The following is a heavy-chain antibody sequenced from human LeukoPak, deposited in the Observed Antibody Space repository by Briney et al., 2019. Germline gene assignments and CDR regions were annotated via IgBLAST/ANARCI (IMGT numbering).Heavy chain of an antibody. CDR1: GFTFDDYA. J-gene: IGHJ4*02. CDR2: INWNSGSI. CDR3: TRVGYIDEGIDY. D-gene: IGHD5-24*01. Sequence: QPGRSLRLSCAASGFTFDDYAMHWVRQAPGKGLEWVSGINWNSGSIGYADSVKGRFTISRDNAKNSLYLQMNSLRAEDTAIYYCTRVGYIDEGIDYWGQGTLVTVSS. V-gene: IGHV3-9*01.